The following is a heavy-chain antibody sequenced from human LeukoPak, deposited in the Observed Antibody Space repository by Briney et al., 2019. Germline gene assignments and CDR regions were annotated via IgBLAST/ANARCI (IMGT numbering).Heavy chain of an antibody. J-gene: IGHJ4*02. CDR1: GFTFNTYG. CDR2: IWFDGSVK. Sequence: GGSLRLSCAASGFTFNTYGMHWVRQAPGQGLGWVAAIWFDGSVKHYSDAVKGRFTISRDNSLNTLYLQMNSLRVEDTAIYYCAKDTGVQFLEPAFWGQGTLVTVSS. D-gene: IGHD3-3*01. CDR3: AKDTGVQFLEPAF. V-gene: IGHV3-33*06.